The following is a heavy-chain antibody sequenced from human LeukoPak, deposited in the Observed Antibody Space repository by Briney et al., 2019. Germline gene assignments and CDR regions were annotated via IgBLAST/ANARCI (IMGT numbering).Heavy chain of an antibody. CDR1: KFSFSDYY. Sequence: QSGGSLRLSCAASKFSFSDYYMSWVRQAPGKGLEWVSAISGSGGSTYYADSVKGRFTISRDNSKNTLYLRMNSLRAEDTAVYYCAKEAEGTSTAMGPYYYYMDVWGKGTTVTVSS. V-gene: IGHV3-23*01. CDR3: AKEAEGTSTAMGPYYYYMDV. D-gene: IGHD5-18*01. J-gene: IGHJ6*03. CDR2: ISGSGGST.